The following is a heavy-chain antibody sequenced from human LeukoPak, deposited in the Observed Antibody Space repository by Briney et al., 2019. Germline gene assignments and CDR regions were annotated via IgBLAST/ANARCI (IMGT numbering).Heavy chain of an antibody. V-gene: IGHV1-69*04. Sequence: SVKVSCKASGGTFSSYAISWVRQAPGQGLEWMGRIIPILGIANYAQKFQGRVTITADKSTSTAYMELGSLRSEDTAVYYCARGGPIAAAGTDYYYGMDVWGQGTTVTVSS. D-gene: IGHD6-13*01. J-gene: IGHJ6*02. CDR1: GGTFSSYA. CDR3: ARGGPIAAAGTDYYYGMDV. CDR2: IIPILGIA.